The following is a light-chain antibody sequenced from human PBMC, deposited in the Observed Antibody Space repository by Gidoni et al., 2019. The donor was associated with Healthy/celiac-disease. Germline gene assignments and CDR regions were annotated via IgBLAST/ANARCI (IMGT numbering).Light chain of an antibody. Sequence: GSPGQSVTISCTGTSSDVVGYNYVSWYQQHPGRAPQLMIYEVSRQPSGVPDRFSGSKSGNTASLTVSGLQAEDEADYYCSSYAGSNNFWVFGGGTKLTVL. CDR3: SSYAGSNNFWV. CDR2: EVS. CDR1: SSDVVGYNY. V-gene: IGLV2-8*01. J-gene: IGLJ3*02.